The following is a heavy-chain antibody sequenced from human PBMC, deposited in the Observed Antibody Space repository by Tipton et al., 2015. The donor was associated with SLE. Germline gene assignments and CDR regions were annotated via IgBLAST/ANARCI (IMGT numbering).Heavy chain of an antibody. J-gene: IGHJ4*02. D-gene: IGHD3-3*01. CDR1: GFTFSNYW. V-gene: IGHV3-7*05. CDR3: ATSGTNRWSVYFDY. CDR2: IQQDGSEI. Sequence: SLRLSCAASGFTFSNYWMTWVRQAPGQGLEWVASIQQDGSEIYFVDSLKGRFTISRDNAKNSLYLQMNSLRVEDTAVYYCATSGTNRWSVYFDYWGQGTLVTVSS.